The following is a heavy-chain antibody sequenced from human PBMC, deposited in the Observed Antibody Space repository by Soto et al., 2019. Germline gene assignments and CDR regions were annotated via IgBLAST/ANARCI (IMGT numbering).Heavy chain of an antibody. Sequence: PSATLSLTCTVSGGSISSYYWSWIRQPPGKGLGWIGYIYYSGSTNYNPSLKSRVTISVDTSKNQFSLKLSSVTAADTAVYYCARDSEGFDYWGQGTLVTVSS. D-gene: IGHD3-10*01. CDR1: GGSISSYY. J-gene: IGHJ4*02. CDR2: IYYSGST. CDR3: ARDSEGFDY. V-gene: IGHV4-59*01.